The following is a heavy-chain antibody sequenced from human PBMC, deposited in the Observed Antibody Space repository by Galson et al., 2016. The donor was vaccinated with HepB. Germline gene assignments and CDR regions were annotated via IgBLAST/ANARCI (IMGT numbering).Heavy chain of an antibody. CDR1: GDSVSGTNY. V-gene: IGHV4-4*02. CDR2: IHHSGAT. Sequence: SETLSLTCAVSGDSVSGTNYWSWVRQSPGTGLEWIGEIHHSGATNYNPSLKSRVTLSVDKSNNHLSLELTSVTAADTAMYSCVRHCGGGDCYRAFDVWGQGTMVTVSS. J-gene: IGHJ3*01. D-gene: IGHD2-21*02. CDR3: VRHCGGGDCYRAFDV.